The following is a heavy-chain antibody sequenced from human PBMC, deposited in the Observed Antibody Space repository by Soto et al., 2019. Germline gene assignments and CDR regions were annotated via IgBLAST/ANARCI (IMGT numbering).Heavy chain of an antibody. D-gene: IGHD1-26*01. Sequence: EVQLVESGGGLVQPGGSLRLSCAASGFTVSSNYMSWVRQAPGKGLEWVSVIYSGGSTYYADSVKGRFTISRDNSKNALYLQWTSLRAEDTAVYSCARELYSGHAFDIWGQGTMVTVSS. CDR2: IYSGGST. CDR1: GFTVSSNY. J-gene: IGHJ3*02. V-gene: IGHV3-66*01. CDR3: ARELYSGHAFDI.